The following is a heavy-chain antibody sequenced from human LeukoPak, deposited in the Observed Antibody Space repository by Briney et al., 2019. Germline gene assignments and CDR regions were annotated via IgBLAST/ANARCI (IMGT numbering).Heavy chain of an antibody. CDR1: GYSISSGYY. CDR2: IYRSGST. Sequence: PSETLSLTCTVSGYSISSGYYWVWIRQTPGKGLEWIGSIYRSGSTNYNPSLKSRVTISVDTSKNQFSLKLSSVTAADTAVYYCASSSSGPHDYWGQGTLVTVSS. D-gene: IGHD6-6*01. V-gene: IGHV4-38-2*02. CDR3: ASSSSGPHDY. J-gene: IGHJ4*02.